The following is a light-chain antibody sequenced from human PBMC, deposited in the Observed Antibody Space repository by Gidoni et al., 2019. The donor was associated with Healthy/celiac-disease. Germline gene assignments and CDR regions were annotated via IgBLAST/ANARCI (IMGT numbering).Light chain of an antibody. Sequence: EIVMTQSPATLPVSPGERATLSCRASQSVSSNLAWYQQKPCQAPRLLIYGASTRATGIPARFSGSGSGTEFTLTISGLQSEDFAVYYCQQYNNWPPFTFGPGTKVDIK. CDR3: QQYNNWPPFT. CDR1: QSVSSN. J-gene: IGKJ3*01. CDR2: GAS. V-gene: IGKV3-15*01.